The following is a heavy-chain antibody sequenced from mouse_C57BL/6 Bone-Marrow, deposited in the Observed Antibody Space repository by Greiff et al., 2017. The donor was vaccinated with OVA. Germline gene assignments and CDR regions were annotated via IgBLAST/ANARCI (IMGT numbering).Heavy chain of an antibody. CDR2: IWTGGGT. CDR3: AREDYYGSSYDWYFDV. CDR1: GFSLTSYA. Sequence: QVQLQQSGPGLVAPSQSLSITCTVSGFSLTSYAISWVRQPPGKGLEWLGVIWTGGGTTYNSAPKSRLSISKDNSKSQVFLKMNSLQTDDTARYYCAREDYYGSSYDWYFDVWGTGTTVTVSS. J-gene: IGHJ1*03. D-gene: IGHD1-1*01. V-gene: IGHV2-9-1*01.